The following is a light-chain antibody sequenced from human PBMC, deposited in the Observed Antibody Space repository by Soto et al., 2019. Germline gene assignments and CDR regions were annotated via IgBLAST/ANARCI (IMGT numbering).Light chain of an antibody. V-gene: IGLV1-40*01. Sequence: QAVVTQSPSVSGAPGQWVTISCTGSSSNIGAGYDVHWYQQLPGSAPKLLIYGNNNRPSGVPGRFSGSKSGTSASLVITGLQAEDEADYYCQSYDSSLSASVFGGGTKLTVL. CDR1: SSNIGAGYD. CDR2: GNN. CDR3: QSYDSSLSASV. J-gene: IGLJ2*01.